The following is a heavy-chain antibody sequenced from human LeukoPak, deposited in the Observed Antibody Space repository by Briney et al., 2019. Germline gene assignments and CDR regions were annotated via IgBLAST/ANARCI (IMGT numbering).Heavy chain of an antibody. CDR3: ARGYSSGWYDPVPAFDI. V-gene: IGHV1-18*01. CDR1: VYTFTRYG. J-gene: IGHJ3*02. D-gene: IGHD6-19*01. CDR2: ISAYNGNT. Sequence: GASVKVSCKASVYTFTRYGISWVRQAPGQGRECMGWISAYNGNTNYAQKLQGRVTMTTDTSTSTAYMELRSLRSDDTAVYYCARGYSSGWYDPVPAFDIWGQGTMVTVSS.